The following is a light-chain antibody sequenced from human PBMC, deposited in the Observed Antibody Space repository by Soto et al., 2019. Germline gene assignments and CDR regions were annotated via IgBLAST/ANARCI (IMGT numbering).Light chain of an antibody. CDR2: EAT. V-gene: IGLV2-14*01. CDR1: SSDLAIYNY. Sequence: QSALTQPASVSGSPGQSITISCTGTSSDLAIYNYVSWYQQQPGKAPKLIIFEATHRPSGVSDRFPGCIAGLTASLTISGLQADDEAEYFCISYETDDTFVFGTGTKVTVL. CDR3: ISYETDDTFV. J-gene: IGLJ1*01.